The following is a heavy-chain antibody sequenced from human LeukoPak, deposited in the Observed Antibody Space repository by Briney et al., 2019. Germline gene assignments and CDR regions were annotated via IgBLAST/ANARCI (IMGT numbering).Heavy chain of an antibody. V-gene: IGHV1-69*01. J-gene: IGHJ5*02. CDR1: GGTFSSYA. D-gene: IGHD2-2*01. Sequence: SVKVSCKASGGTFSSYAISWVRQAPGQGLEWMGGIIPIFGTANYAQKFQGRVTITADESTSTAYMELSSLRSEDTAVYYCARDPLVVPAATSNWFDPWGQGTLVTVSS. CDR2: IIPIFGTA. CDR3: ARDPLVVPAATSNWFDP.